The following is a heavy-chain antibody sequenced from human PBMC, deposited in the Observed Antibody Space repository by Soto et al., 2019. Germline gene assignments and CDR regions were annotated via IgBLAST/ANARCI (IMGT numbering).Heavy chain of an antibody. CDR2: ISGSGGST. CDR3: AKENCTNGVCYSYYFDY. CDR1: GFTFSSYA. J-gene: IGHJ4*02. Sequence: GGSLRLSCAASGFTFSSYAMSWVRQAPGKGLEWVSAISGSGGSTYYADSVKGRFTISRDNSKNTLYLQMNSLRAEDTAAYYCAKENCTNGVCYSYYFDYWGQGTLVTVSS. V-gene: IGHV3-23*01. D-gene: IGHD2-8*01.